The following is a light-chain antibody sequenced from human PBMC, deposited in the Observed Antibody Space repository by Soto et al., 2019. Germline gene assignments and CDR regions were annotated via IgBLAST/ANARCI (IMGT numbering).Light chain of an antibody. Sequence: EIVLTQSPATLSLSPGERATLSCRASQSVSSSYLAWYQQKPGQAPRLLIYGASSRATGIPDRFSGSGSGTAVTLTISRLETEDFEVYYGQQYGRSPRTFGQGTKGDIK. J-gene: IGKJ1*01. CDR3: QQYGRSPRT. V-gene: IGKV3-20*01. CDR1: QSVSSSY. CDR2: GAS.